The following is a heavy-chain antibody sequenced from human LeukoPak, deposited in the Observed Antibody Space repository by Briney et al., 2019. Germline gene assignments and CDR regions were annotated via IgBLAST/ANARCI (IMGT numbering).Heavy chain of an antibody. V-gene: IGHV3-53*01. J-gene: IGHJ4*02. CDR1: GFSFSDYH. Sequence: GGSLRLSCAASGFSFSDYHMSWVRQAPGKGLEGVSVIYSGGSTYYADSVKGRFTISRDNSKNTLYLQMNSLRAEDTAVYYCARARPTVTGGYYVDYWGQGTLVTVSS. CDR3: ARARPTVTGGYYVDY. CDR2: IYSGGST. D-gene: IGHD4-17*01.